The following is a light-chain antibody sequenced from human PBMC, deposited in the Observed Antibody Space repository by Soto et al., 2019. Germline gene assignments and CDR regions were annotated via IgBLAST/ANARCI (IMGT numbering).Light chain of an antibody. CDR1: QSVSSN. CDR3: QQYNNWPALT. J-gene: IGKJ4*01. CDR2: GAS. V-gene: IGKV3D-15*01. Sequence: EVVMNQSPSTLSVSQGERATLSCRASQSVSSNLAWYQQKPGQAPRLLIYGASTRATGIPARFSGSGSGTEFTLTISSLQSEDFAVYYCQQYNNWPALTFGGGTKVDIK.